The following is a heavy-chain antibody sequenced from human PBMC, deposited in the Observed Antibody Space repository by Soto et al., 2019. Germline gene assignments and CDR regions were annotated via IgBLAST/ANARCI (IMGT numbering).Heavy chain of an antibody. CDR3: ARAKYDYIWGSYHPFDQ. D-gene: IGHD3-16*02. CDR2: INVGDDKT. CDR1: GKSFDKFA. Sequence: QVQLVQSGAEVKKPVASVRLSCKVSGKSFDKFAVHWVRQTPGQRPEWMGRINVGDDKTKYSEKFQGRVIVSYDTSATTAYMELRALSSEDTAVYYCARAKYDYIWGSYHPFDQWAQGAQVTVAS. V-gene: IGHV1-3*01. J-gene: IGHJ4*02.